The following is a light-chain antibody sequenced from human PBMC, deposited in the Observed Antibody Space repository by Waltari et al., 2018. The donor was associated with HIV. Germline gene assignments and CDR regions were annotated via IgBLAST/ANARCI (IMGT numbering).Light chain of an antibody. J-gene: IGLJ1*01. CDR3: VGWDASLSAYV. V-gene: IGLV1-47*01. CDR1: SSNIGNDN. Sequence: QSVLTQPPSASGPPGQRVTISCSGRSSNIGNDNVYWYQQLPGTAPKLLIYKNYQRPSGVPDRFAGSKSGTSASLAISGLRSEDEADYYCVGWDASLSAYVFGTGTKVTIL. CDR2: KNY.